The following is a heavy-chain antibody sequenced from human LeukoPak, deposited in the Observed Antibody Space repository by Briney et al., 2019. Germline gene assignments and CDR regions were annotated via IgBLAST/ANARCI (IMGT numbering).Heavy chain of an antibody. Sequence: PGGSLRLSCATSEFTFSAYAMHWVRQPPGRGLEWVAFVRYGGNIKYYADSVKGRFTISRDNSKNTLYPQMNSLRPEDTAVYYCTKDLGTEYNIFDYWGQGTLVTVSS. CDR2: VRYGGNIK. CDR1: EFTFSAYA. D-gene: IGHD3-9*01. J-gene: IGHJ4*02. CDR3: TKDLGTEYNIFDY. V-gene: IGHV3-30*02.